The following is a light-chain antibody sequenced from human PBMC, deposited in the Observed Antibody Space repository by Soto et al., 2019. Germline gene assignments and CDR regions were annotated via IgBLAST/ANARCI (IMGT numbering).Light chain of an antibody. CDR3: QQLNSYPPFT. Sequence: IQLTQSPSSLSASVGDRVSITCRASQDIKTYLAWYQQKQGKAPKLLISGTFTLQSGVPSRFNGSGSGTDFTLTISRLQPEDFATYYCQQLNSYPPFTFGPGTKVDLE. V-gene: IGKV1-9*01. J-gene: IGKJ3*01. CDR2: GTF. CDR1: QDIKTY.